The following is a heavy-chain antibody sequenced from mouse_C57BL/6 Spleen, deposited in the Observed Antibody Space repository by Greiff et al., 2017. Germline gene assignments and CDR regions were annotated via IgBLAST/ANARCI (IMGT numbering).Heavy chain of an antibody. CDR1: GYTFTNYW. Sequence: VQLQQSGAELVRPGTSVKMSCKASGYTFTNYWIGWAKQRPGHGLEWIGDIYPGGGYTNYNEKFKGKATLTADKSSSTAYMQVSSLTSEDSAIYYCARGGNYGNAMDYWGQGTSVTVSS. CDR2: IYPGGGYT. J-gene: IGHJ4*01. CDR3: ARGGNYGNAMDY. D-gene: IGHD2-1*01. V-gene: IGHV1-63*01.